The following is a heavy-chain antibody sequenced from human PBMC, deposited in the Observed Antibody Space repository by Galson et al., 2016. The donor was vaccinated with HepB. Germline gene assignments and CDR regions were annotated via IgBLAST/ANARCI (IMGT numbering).Heavy chain of an antibody. CDR2: MSDSGGST. D-gene: IGHD1-26*01. Sequence: SLRLSCAASGFTFSNYWMHWVRQAPGKGLEWVSAMSDSGGSTYYADSVKGRFTISRDNSKNTLYLQIHSLRSEDAAVYFCARDFKLGAPDYMDVWGKGTTVTVS. J-gene: IGHJ6*03. V-gene: IGHV3-23*01. CDR1: GFTFSNYW. CDR3: ARDFKLGAPDYMDV.